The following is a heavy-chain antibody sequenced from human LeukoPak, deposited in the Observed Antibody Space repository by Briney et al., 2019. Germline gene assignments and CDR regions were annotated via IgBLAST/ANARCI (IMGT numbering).Heavy chain of an antibody. D-gene: IGHD7-27*01. V-gene: IGHV4-39*01. Sequence: SETLSLTCTVSGGSISSSSYYWGWIRQPPGKGLEWIGSIYYSGSTYYNPSLKSRVTISVDTSKNQFSLKLSSVTAADTAVYYCARLDEYSNWLGYYFDYWGQGTLVTVSS. CDR1: GGSISSSSYY. CDR3: ARLDEYSNWLGYYFDY. CDR2: IYYSGST. J-gene: IGHJ4*02.